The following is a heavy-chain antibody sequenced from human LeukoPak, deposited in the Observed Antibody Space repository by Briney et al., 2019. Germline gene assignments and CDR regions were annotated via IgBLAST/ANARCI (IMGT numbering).Heavy chain of an antibody. J-gene: IGHJ5*02. CDR1: GYTFTGYY. CDR3: ARSLLVVTGRLDNWFDP. D-gene: IGHD2-21*02. Sequence: ASVKVSCKASGYTFTGYYMHWVRQAPGQGLEWMGWINPNSGGTNYAQKFQGRVTMTRDMSTSTVYMELSSLRSEDTAVYYCARSLLVVTGRLDNWFDPWGQGTLVTVSS. CDR2: INPNSGGT. V-gene: IGHV1-2*02.